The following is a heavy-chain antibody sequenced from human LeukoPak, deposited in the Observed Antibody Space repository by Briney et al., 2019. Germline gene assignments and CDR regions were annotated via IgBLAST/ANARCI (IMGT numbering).Heavy chain of an antibody. Sequence: SETLSLTCTVSGGSISSGGYYWSWIRQHPGKGLEWIGYIYYSRSTHYNPSPKSRVTISADTSKNQFSLKLSSVTAADTAVYYCASNYYGSGSEANWFDPWGQGALVSVSS. V-gene: IGHV4-31*03. CDR2: IYYSRST. CDR1: GGSISSGGYY. D-gene: IGHD3-10*01. CDR3: ASNYYGSGSEANWFDP. J-gene: IGHJ5*02.